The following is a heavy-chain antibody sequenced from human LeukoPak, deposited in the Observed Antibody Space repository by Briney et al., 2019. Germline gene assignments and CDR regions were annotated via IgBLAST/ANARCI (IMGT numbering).Heavy chain of an antibody. CDR3: ARNAFDI. CDR1: GFTFSDYW. J-gene: IGHJ3*02. Sequence: GGSLRLSCAASGFTFSDYWMSWVRQAPGKGLEWVANINQDGSGEAYVDSVKGRFTIFRDNARNSLYLQMSNLRAEDTAVYYCARNAFDIWGQGTMVIISS. CDR2: INQDGSGE. V-gene: IGHV3-7*01.